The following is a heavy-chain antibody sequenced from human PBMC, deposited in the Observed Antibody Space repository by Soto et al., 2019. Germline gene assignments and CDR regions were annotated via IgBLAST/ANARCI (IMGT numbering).Heavy chain of an antibody. CDR1: GFTFSSYW. V-gene: IGHV3-7*03. D-gene: IGHD3-10*01. CDR3: ASFYGSGSSFDY. CDR2: IKQDGSEK. Sequence: GGSLRLSCAASGFTFSSYWMSWVRQAPGKGVEWVANIKQDGSEKYYVDSVKGRFTISRDNAKNSLYLQMNSLRAEDTAVYYCASFYGSGSSFDYWGQGTLVTVSS. J-gene: IGHJ4*02.